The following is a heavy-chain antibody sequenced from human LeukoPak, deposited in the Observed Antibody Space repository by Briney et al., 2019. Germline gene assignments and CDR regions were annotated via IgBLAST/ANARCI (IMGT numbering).Heavy chain of an antibody. V-gene: IGHV1-2*02. J-gene: IGHJ5*02. CDR3: ARAGGGSRNWFDP. CDR1: GYTFTSYY. D-gene: IGHD2-15*01. Sequence: ASVKVSCKASGYTFTSYYMHWVRQAPGQGLEWMGWINPNSGGTNYAQKFQGRVTMTRDASISTAYMELSRLRSDDTAVYYCARAGGGSRNWFDPWGQGTLVTVSS. CDR2: INPNSGGT.